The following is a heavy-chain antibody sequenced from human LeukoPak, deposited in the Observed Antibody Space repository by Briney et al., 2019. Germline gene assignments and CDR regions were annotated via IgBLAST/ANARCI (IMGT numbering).Heavy chain of an antibody. D-gene: IGHD5-18*01. CDR1: GYTFTSYA. V-gene: IGHV1-3*01. CDR2: INAGNGNT. CDR3: ARGLRGYSYGYPPLY. J-gene: IGHJ4*02. Sequence: ASVTVSCKASGYTFTSYAMHWVRQAPGQRLEWMGWINAGNGNTKYSQKFQGRVTITRDTSASTAYMELSSLRSEDTAVYYCARGLRGYSYGYPPLYWGQGTLVTVSS.